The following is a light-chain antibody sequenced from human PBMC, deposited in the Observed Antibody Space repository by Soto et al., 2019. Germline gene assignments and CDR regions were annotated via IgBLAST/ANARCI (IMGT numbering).Light chain of an antibody. CDR1: QSVSRSY. V-gene: IGKV3-20*01. Sequence: ESVLTQSPGTLSFSPGERATLACSASQSVSRSYLAWYQQKPGQAPRLLISGASNMATGIPDRFSGSGSGTDFTLTSSRLEPEDVAVYYGQQYGSSPYTFGQGTKLEI. CDR3: QQYGSSPYT. J-gene: IGKJ2*01. CDR2: GAS.